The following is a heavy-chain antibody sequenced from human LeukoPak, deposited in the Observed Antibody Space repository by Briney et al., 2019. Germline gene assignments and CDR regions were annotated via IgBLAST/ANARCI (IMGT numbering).Heavy chain of an antibody. Sequence: GGSLRLSCVGSGFTFSSYGMHWVRQAPGKGLEWVAVVSNDGTDKNHADSVKGRFIISRDNSKNTLYLQVNNLRGEDTAVYYCAKAAGTWLAHFDYWGQGILVIVSS. D-gene: IGHD6-19*01. CDR2: VSNDGTDK. V-gene: IGHV3-30*18. J-gene: IGHJ4*02. CDR1: GFTFSSYG. CDR3: AKAAGTWLAHFDY.